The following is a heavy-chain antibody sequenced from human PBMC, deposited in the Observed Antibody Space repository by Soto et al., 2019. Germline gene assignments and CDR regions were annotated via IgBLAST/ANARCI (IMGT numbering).Heavy chain of an antibody. D-gene: IGHD5-18*01. J-gene: IGHJ6*02. CDR1: EFTFSGYD. CDR3: ARGGYSYGNYYYYGMAV. Sequence: GGSLRLSVAASEFTFSGYDRHWVRQATGKGLEWVSAIGTAGDTYYPGSAKGRVSLSRENAKNSLYLQMNSLRAEDTAVYYCARGGYSYGNYYYYGMAVWGQGTTVTVSS. V-gene: IGHV3-13*01. CDR2: IGTAGDT.